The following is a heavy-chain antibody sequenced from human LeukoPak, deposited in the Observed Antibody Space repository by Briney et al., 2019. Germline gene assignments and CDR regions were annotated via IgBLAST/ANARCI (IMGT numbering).Heavy chain of an antibody. D-gene: IGHD6-6*01. CDR1: GYTLTELS. V-gene: IGHV1-24*01. CDR3: ARADGSSSIDYYHLDV. CDR2: FDPKDGDT. J-gene: IGHJ6*03. Sequence: ASVKVSCKVSGYTLTELSVHWVRQAPGKGLEWMGNFDPKDGDTIYAQRFQGRVTMTEDTSTHTAYMELSSLRSEDTAIYYCARADGSSSIDYYHLDVWGKGTTVTVSS.